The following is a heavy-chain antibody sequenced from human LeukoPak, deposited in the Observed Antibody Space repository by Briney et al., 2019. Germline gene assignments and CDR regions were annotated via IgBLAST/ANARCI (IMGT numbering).Heavy chain of an antibody. V-gene: IGHV3-30-3*01. D-gene: IGHD5-24*01. J-gene: IGHJ3*02. CDR2: ISYDGSNK. CDR3: ARVSRDGSTMPFDLLRADAFDI. Sequence: GGSLRLSCAASGFTFSSYAMHWVRQAPGKGLEWVAVISYDGSNKYYADSVKGRFTISRDNSKNTLYLQMNSLRAEDTAVYYCARVSRDGSTMPFDLLRADAFDIWGQGTMVTVSS. CDR1: GFTFSSYA.